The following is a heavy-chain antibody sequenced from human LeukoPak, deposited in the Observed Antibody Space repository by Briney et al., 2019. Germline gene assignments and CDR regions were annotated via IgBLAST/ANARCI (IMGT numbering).Heavy chain of an antibody. Sequence: ASVKVSCKASGYTFSNYGISWVRQAPGQGLEWMGWTSYNGNTNYAQKFQDRVTMTTDTSTTTAYMELRSLEPDDTAVYYCARHSGSGWQALGYWGQGTLVTVSS. CDR3: ARHSGSGWQALGY. CDR1: GYTFSNYG. D-gene: IGHD6-19*01. V-gene: IGHV1-18*04. J-gene: IGHJ4*02. CDR2: TSYNGNT.